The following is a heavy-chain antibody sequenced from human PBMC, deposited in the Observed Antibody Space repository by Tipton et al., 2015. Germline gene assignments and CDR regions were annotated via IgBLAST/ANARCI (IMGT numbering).Heavy chain of an antibody. J-gene: IGHJ6*02. V-gene: IGHV3-7*03. Sequence: SLRLSCAASGVTLRFHAMTWVRQAPGKGPEWVASISHDADKKKYPDSVKGRFTISRDNAKNSLYLQMNSLTADDTAVYYCARDRIPAHSNYYYSYGMDVWGQGTAVTVSS. CDR1: GVTLRFHA. CDR2: ISHDADKK. CDR3: ARDRIPAHSNYYYSYGMDV. D-gene: IGHD1-20*01.